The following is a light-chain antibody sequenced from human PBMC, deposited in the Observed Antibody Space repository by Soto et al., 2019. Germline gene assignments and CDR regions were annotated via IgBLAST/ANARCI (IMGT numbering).Light chain of an antibody. J-gene: IGKJ1*01. CDR1: QSVLFSSTNNNY. CDR3: QQYYSSPPT. CDR2: WAS. V-gene: IGKV4-1*01. Sequence: DIVMTQSPDSLAVSLGERATLNCKSSQSVLFSSTNNNYLAWYQQKPGQPPELLIYWASTRESGVPDRFNGSGSGTDFTLTISSLQAEDVAVYYCQQYYSSPPTFGQGTKVDIK.